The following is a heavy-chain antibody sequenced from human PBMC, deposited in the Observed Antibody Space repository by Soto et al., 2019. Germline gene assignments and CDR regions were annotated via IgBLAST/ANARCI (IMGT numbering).Heavy chain of an antibody. CDR2: ISWNSGSI. V-gene: IGHV3-9*01. Sequence: GGSLRLSCAASGFTFDDYVMHWVRQVPGEGLEWVSGISWNSGSIVYADSVRGRFTISRDNTNNSLYLQMNSLRAEHKALYYCVKDHSQWELLGYFDYWAPRTLVPVSS. D-gene: IGHD1-26*01. CDR3: VKDHSQWELLGYFDY. J-gene: IGHJ4*02. CDR1: GFTFDDYV.